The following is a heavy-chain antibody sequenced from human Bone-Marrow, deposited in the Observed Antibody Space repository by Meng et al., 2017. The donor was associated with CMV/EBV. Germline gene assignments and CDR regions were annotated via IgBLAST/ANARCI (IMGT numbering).Heavy chain of an antibody. CDR2: ISSSSSYI. CDR1: GFTFSSYS. CDR3: ARVGHLAANFDY. J-gene: IGHJ4*02. D-gene: IGHD6-13*01. Sequence: GGSLRLSCAASGFTFSSYSMNWVRQAPGKGLEWVSSISSSSSYIYYADSVKGRFTISRDNAKNSLYLRMNSLRAEDTAVYYCARVGHLAANFDYWGQGTLVTV. V-gene: IGHV3-21*01.